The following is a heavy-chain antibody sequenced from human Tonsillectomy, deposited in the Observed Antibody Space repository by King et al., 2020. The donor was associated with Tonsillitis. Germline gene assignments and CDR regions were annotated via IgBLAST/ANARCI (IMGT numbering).Heavy chain of an antibody. D-gene: IGHD3-3*01. V-gene: IGHV4-61*02. J-gene: IGHJ4*02. CDR2: IYTSGRT. Sequence: VQLQESGPVLVKPSQTLSLTCTVSGGSISSGSYYWSCIRQPAGKGLEWIGRIYTSGRTNYNPPLNSPVTISVDTSKNQFSLKLSSVTAADTAVYYCARDGAFGVVGAYWGQGTLVTVSS. CDR3: ARDGAFGVVGAY. CDR1: GGSISSGSYY.